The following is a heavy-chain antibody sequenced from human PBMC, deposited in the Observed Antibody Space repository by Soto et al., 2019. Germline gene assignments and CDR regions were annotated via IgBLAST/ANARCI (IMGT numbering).Heavy chain of an antibody. J-gene: IGHJ4*02. Sequence: GGSLRLSCAASGFTFSSYAMSWVRQAPGKGLEWVSAISGSGGSTYYADSVKGRFTISRDNSKNTLYLQMNSLRAEDTAVYYCAKVYEHLGELSLSGYWGQGTLVTVSS. V-gene: IGHV3-23*01. CDR1: GFTFSSYA. CDR2: ISGSGGST. D-gene: IGHD3-16*02. CDR3: AKVYEHLGELSLSGY.